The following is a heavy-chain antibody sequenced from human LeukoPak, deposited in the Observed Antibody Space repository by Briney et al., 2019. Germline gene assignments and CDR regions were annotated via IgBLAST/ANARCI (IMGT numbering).Heavy chain of an antibody. CDR2: IYYSGST. CDR3: ARRYWYYYDSSGYLEAFDI. J-gene: IGHJ3*02. Sequence: SETLSLTCTVSGGSISNKYWSWIRQPPGKGLEWIGYIYYSGSTNYNPSLKSRVTILVDTSKNQFSLKLSSVTAADTAVYYCARRYWYYYDSSGYLEAFDIWGQGTMVTVSS. CDR1: GGSISNKY. V-gene: IGHV4-59*12. D-gene: IGHD3-22*01.